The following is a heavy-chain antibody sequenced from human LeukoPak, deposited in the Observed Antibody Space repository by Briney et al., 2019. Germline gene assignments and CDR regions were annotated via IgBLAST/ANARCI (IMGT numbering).Heavy chain of an antibody. CDR2: ISAYNGNT. CDR1: GYIFTGFY. D-gene: IGHD3-10*01. J-gene: IGHJ4*02. V-gene: IGHV1-18*01. CDR3: ARLYYGSGSLVPDY. Sequence: ASVKVSCEASGYIFTGFYIHWVRQAPGQGLEWMGWISAYNGNTNYAQKLQGRVTMTTDTSTSTAYMELRSLRSDDTAVYYCARLYYGSGSLVPDYWGQGTLVTVSS.